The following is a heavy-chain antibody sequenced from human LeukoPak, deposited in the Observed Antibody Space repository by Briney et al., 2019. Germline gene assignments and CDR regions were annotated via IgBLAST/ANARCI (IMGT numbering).Heavy chain of an antibody. CDR1: GGTFNNYA. CDR3: ATAAAAARPGYYYYYMDV. Sequence: ASVKVSCKASGGTFNNYAINWVRQAPGQGLEWMGRIIPIFGTADYAQKFQGRVTITTDESTSTAYMELSSLRSEDTAVYYCATAAAAARPGYYYYYMDVWGKGTTVTVSS. V-gene: IGHV1-69*05. CDR2: IIPIFGTA. D-gene: IGHD6-6*01. J-gene: IGHJ6*03.